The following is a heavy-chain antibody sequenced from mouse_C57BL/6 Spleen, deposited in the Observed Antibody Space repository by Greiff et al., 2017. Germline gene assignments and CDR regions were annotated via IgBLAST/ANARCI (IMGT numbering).Heavy chain of an antibody. CDR1: GYTFTSYW. CDR2: INPSSGYT. Sequence: VQLQQSGAELAKPGASVKLSCKASGYTFTSYWMHWVKQRPGQGLEWIGYINPSSGYTKYNQKFKDKATLTADKSSRTAYMHLSSLTYEDSAVYYCAREGIYDGTEMFDYWGQGTTLTVSS. V-gene: IGHV1-7*01. CDR3: AREGIYDGTEMFDY. D-gene: IGHD2-3*01. J-gene: IGHJ2*01.